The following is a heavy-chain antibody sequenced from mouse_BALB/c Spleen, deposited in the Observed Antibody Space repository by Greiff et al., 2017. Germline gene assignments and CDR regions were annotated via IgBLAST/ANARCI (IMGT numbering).Heavy chain of an antibody. J-gene: IGHJ2*01. CDR2: IRNKANGYTT. CDR3: ASNDEGYYMDY. CDR1: GFTFTDYY. Sequence: EVKLVESGGGLVQPGGSLRLSCATSGFTFTDYYMSWVRQPPGKALEWLGFIRNKANGYTTEYSVSVKGRFTISRDNSQSILYLQMHTLRAEDSATYYCASNDEGYYMDYWGQGTTLTVSS. V-gene: IGHV7-3*02.